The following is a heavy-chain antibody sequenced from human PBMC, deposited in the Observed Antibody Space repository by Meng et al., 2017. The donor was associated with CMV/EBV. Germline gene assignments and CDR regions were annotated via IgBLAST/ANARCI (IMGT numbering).Heavy chain of an antibody. CDR3: ARERNCSSTSCYTYYYCGMDV. CDR1: GFTFSSYS. V-gene: IGHV3-21*01. J-gene: IGHJ6*02. Sequence: GESLKIFYAASGFTFSSYSMNWVRQAPGKGLEWVSSISSNSSYIYYADSVKGRFTISRDNAKNSLYLQMNSLRDEETDVYYCARERNCSSTSCYTYYYCGMDVWGQGATVTVSS. CDR2: ISSNSSYI. D-gene: IGHD2-2*02.